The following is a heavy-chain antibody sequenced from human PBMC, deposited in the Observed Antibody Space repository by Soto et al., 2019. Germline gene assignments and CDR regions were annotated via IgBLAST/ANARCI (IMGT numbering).Heavy chain of an antibody. D-gene: IGHD1-26*01. CDR1: GYTFTSYD. CDR3: ARVPGGATTAPDYYYYYGMDV. Sequence: ASVKVSCKASGYTFTSYDINWVRQATGQGLEWMGWMNPNSGNTGYAQKFQGRVTMTRNTSISTAYMELSSLRSEDTAVYYCARVPGGATTAPDYYYYYGMDVWGQGTTVTV. CDR2: MNPNSGNT. V-gene: IGHV1-8*01. J-gene: IGHJ6*02.